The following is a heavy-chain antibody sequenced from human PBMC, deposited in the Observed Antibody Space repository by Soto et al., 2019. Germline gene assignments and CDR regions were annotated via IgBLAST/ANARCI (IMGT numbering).Heavy chain of an antibody. CDR3: AIPSGLTVTGPDY. Sequence: GGSLRLSCAASGFPFINYAMSWVRQAPGKGLEWVSAIGGNGADTYYADSVKGRFTISRDNSKNTLYLQMNSLRADDTAVYFCAIPSGLTVTGPDYWGQGTLVTVSS. J-gene: IGHJ4*02. CDR1: GFPFINYA. V-gene: IGHV3-23*01. D-gene: IGHD6-19*01. CDR2: IGGNGADT.